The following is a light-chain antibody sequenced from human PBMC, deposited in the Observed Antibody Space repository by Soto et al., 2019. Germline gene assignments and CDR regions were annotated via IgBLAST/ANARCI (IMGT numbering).Light chain of an antibody. Sequence: DIQMTQSPSTLSASVGDRVTITCRASQSISSWLAWYQQKPGKAPKLLIYDASSLESGVPSRFSGSGSGTEFTVSISRLQPEDFATYYCQQYNSYSSTFGQGTKLEIK. J-gene: IGKJ2*01. CDR2: DAS. CDR3: QQYNSYSST. CDR1: QSISSW. V-gene: IGKV1-5*01.